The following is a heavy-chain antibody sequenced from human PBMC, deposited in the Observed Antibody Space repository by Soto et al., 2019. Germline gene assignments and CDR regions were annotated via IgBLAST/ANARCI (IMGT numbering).Heavy chain of an antibody. CDR1: GGSISSYY. J-gene: IGHJ5*02. CDR3: VRMTVVAVAATRYNCLDP. Sequence: SETLSLTCTVSGGSISSYYWSWIRQPPGKGLEWIGYIYYSGSTNYNPSLKSRVTISVDTSKNQFSLKLSSVTAADTAVYYCVRMTVVAVAATRYNCLDPWGQGTLVTVSS. D-gene: IGHD2-15*01. V-gene: IGHV4-59*01. CDR2: IYYSGST.